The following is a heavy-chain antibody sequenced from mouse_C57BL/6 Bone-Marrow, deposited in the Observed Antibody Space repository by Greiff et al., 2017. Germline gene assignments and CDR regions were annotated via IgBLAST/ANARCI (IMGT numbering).Heavy chain of an antibody. D-gene: IGHD3-3*01. Sequence: VQLQQSGPGLVQPSQSLSITCPVSGFSLTSYGVHWVRQSPGKGLEWLGVIWSGGSTDYNAAFISRLSISKDNSKSQVFFKMNSLQADDTAIYYCAREGDFAYWGQGTLVTVSA. CDR3: AREGDFAY. CDR1: GFSLTSYG. V-gene: IGHV2-2*01. CDR2: IWSGGST. J-gene: IGHJ3*01.